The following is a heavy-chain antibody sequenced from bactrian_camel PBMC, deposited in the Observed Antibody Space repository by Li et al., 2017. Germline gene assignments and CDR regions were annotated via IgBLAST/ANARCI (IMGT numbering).Heavy chain of an antibody. V-gene: IGHV3S1*01. CDR3: ATAVGTAVDCGEGYCQY. CDR2: IAAGGRST. CDR1: GFTFSGSW. J-gene: IGHJ4*01. D-gene: IGHD5*01. Sequence: HVQLVESGGGLVQPGGSLRLSCAASGFTFSGSWMHWVRQAPGKEREGVAAIAAGGRSTYYADSVKGRFTSQDNAKNTLYLQMNSLQIEDTAVYYCATAVGTAVDCGEGYCQYWGKGTQVTVS.